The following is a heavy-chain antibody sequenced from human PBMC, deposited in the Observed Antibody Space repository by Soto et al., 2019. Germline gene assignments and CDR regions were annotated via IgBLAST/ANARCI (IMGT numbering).Heavy chain of an antibody. D-gene: IGHD1-1*01. Sequence: GGSLRLYCVDPGFTFIIYAMSWVRQAPGKGLEWVSSISGSGGGTYYADSVKGRFTFSRDNSKNTLYLQMNSLRAEDTAVYYCAKFGMATTKRSPPYYIDYWRQGALVTVSS. V-gene: IGHV3-23*01. CDR2: ISGSGGGT. CDR1: GFTFIIYA. CDR3: AKFGMATTKRSPPYYIDY. J-gene: IGHJ4*02.